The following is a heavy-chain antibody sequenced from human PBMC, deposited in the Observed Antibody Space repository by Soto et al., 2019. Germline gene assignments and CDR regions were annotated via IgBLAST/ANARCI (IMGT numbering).Heavy chain of an antibody. Sequence: PLEILSLTCTVSGGSIISYYWSWIRQPPGKGLEWIGYIYYSGSTNYNPSLKSRVTISVDTSKNQFSLKLSSVTAADTAVYYCARWGYDILTGYRNFDYWGQGTLVTVSS. CDR2: IYYSGST. D-gene: IGHD3-9*01. CDR1: GGSIISYY. V-gene: IGHV4-59*08. J-gene: IGHJ4*02. CDR3: ARWGYDILTGYRNFDY.